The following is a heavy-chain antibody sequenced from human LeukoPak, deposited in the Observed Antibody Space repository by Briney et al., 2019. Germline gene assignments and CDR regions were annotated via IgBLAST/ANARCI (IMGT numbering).Heavy chain of an antibody. J-gene: IGHJ4*02. Sequence: SQTLSLTCTVSGGSISSGDYYWSWIRQPPGKGLEWIGYIYYSGSTYYNPSLKSRVTISVDTSKNQFSLKLSSVTAADTAVYYCARGVVITTWSYYFDYWGQGTLVTVSS. CDR2: IYYSGST. CDR1: GGSISSGDYY. CDR3: ARGVVITTWSYYFDY. V-gene: IGHV4-30-4*08. D-gene: IGHD3-22*01.